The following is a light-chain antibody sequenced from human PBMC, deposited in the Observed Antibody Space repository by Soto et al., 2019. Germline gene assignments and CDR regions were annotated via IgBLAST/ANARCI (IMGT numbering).Light chain of an antibody. CDR2: DTT. CDR3: LLSYNGPYV. Sequence: QAVVTQEPSLTVSPGGTVTLTCGSSTGAVTNGHYPYWFQQKPGQAPRTLMYDTTNRHSWTPARFSGSLLGGKAALTLSGAQPEDEAEYYCLLSYNGPYVFGTGTKLTVL. CDR1: TGAVTNGHY. J-gene: IGLJ1*01. V-gene: IGLV7-46*01.